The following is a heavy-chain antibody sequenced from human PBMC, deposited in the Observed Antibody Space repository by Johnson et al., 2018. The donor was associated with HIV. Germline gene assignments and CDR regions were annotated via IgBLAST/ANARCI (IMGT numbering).Heavy chain of an antibody. CDR3: ARGTITMIRGVIGLDI. J-gene: IGHJ3*02. Sequence: VQLVESGGGLIQPGGSVRLSCVASGFIVTNYYMSWVRQAPGKGLEWVSVISGNERPFYADPVRGRFTISGDTSTNTLHLQMHSLTAEDTALYYCARGTITMIRGVIGLDIWGQGTMVTVSS. CDR1: GFIVTNYY. V-gene: IGHV3-53*01. D-gene: IGHD3-10*01. CDR2: ISGNERP.